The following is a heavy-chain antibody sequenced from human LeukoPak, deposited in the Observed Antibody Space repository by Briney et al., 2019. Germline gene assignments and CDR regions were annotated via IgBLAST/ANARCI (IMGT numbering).Heavy chain of an antibody. J-gene: IGHJ4*02. D-gene: IGHD6-19*01. CDR3: VKDNTIAVAGTWFDY. V-gene: IGHV3-9*01. Sequence: AGGSLRLSCAASGFTFDDYAMHWVRQAPGKGLEWVSGISWNSGSIGYADSVKGRFTISRDNAKNSLYLQMSSLRAEDTAVYYCVKDNTIAVAGTWFDYWGQGTLVTVSS. CDR2: ISWNSGSI. CDR1: GFTFDDYA.